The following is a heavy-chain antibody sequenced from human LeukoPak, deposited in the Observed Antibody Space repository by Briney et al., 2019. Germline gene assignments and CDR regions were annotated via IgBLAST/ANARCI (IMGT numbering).Heavy chain of an antibody. CDR2: INTNTGNP. CDR1: GYTFTSYA. V-gene: IGHV7-4-1*02. D-gene: IGHD3-22*01. Sequence: ASVKVSCKASGYTFTSYAMNWVRQAPGQGLEWMGWINTNTGNPTYAQGFTGRFVFSLDTSVSTAYLQISSLKAEDTAVYYCARGMGGSSGYYLGKVDYWGQGTLVTVSS. CDR3: ARGMGGSSGYYLGKVDY. J-gene: IGHJ4*02.